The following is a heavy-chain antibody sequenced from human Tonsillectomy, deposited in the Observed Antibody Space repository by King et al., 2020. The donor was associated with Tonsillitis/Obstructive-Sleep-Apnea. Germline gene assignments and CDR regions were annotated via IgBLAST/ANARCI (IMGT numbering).Heavy chain of an antibody. Sequence: EVQLVETGGGLVQPGRSLRLSCAASGFSFDDYAMHWVRQAPGKGLEWVSAIGWNSGGIGYADSVKGRFTISRDNAKNSLYLQMNSLRAEDTALYYCAKDAIIAVTGTPGDAFDIWGQGTMVTVSS. D-gene: IGHD6-19*01. J-gene: IGHJ3*02. V-gene: IGHV3-9*01. CDR2: IGWNSGGI. CDR3: AKDAIIAVTGTPGDAFDI. CDR1: GFSFDDYA.